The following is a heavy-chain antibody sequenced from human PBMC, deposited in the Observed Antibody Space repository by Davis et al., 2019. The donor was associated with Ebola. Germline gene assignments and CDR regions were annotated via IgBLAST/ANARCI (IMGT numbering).Heavy chain of an antibody. J-gene: IGHJ4*02. Sequence: GESLKISCAASGFTFSTYWMSWVRQAPGKGLEWVANIKQDGSEKYYVDSVKGRFTISRDNAKNSLYLQMNSLRADDTALYYCAKGVDLSNFGYFDYWGQGILVTVSS. CDR1: GFTFSTYW. D-gene: IGHD4-11*01. CDR3: AKGVDLSNFGYFDY. CDR2: IKQDGSEK. V-gene: IGHV3-7*03.